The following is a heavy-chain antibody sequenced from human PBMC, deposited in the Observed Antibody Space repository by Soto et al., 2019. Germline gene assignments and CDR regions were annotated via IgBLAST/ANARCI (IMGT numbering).Heavy chain of an antibody. CDR2: ISSSSSYI. CDR1: GFTFSSYS. CDR3: AREMDTLGSY. D-gene: IGHD5-18*01. J-gene: IGHJ4*02. V-gene: IGHV3-21*01. Sequence: GGSLRLSCAASGFTFSSYSMNWVRQAPGKGLEWVSSISSSSSYIYYADSVKGQFTISRDNAKNSLYLQMNSLRAEDTAVYYCAREMDTLGSYWGQGTLVTVSS.